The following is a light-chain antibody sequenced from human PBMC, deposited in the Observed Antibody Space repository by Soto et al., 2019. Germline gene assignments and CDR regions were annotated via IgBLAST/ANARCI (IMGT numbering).Light chain of an antibody. CDR3: HPYVGRNSYV. Sequence: QSALTQPASVSGSPGQSITISCTGSSRDVGSYNLVSWYQQHPGTAPKLLIYEDSQRPSGVSSRFSGSKSGNTASLTISGLQAEDEADYYCHPYVGRNSYVFGTGTKVTVL. V-gene: IGLV2-23*01. CDR2: EDS. J-gene: IGLJ1*01. CDR1: SRDVGSYNL.